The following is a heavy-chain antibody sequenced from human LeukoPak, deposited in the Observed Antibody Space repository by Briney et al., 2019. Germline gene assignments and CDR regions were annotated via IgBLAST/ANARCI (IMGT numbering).Heavy chain of an antibody. V-gene: IGHV3-64*02. CDR2: IVSNGGNT. CDR3: ARGGYYAASDI. J-gene: IGHJ4*02. Sequence: GGSLRLSCAASGLTFSSHAMHWVRQAPGKGLEYVSAIVSNGGNTYYADSVRGRFTISRDNSKDTVYLQMGSLRPEDTTVYYCARGGYYAASDIWGQGALVTVSS. CDR1: GLTFSSHA. D-gene: IGHD3-3*01.